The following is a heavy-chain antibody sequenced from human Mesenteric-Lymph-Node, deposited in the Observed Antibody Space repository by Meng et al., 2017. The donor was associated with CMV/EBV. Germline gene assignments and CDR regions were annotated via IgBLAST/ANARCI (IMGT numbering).Heavy chain of an antibody. J-gene: IGHJ4*02. CDR2: INAGNGNT. CDR3: ARDSVGGYSYGLDY. Sequence: SGYTFTSYDMQWMRQAPGQRLEWMGWINAGNGNTKYSQKFQGRVTITRDTSASTAYMELSSLRSEDTAVYYCARDSVGGYSYGLDYWGQGTLVTVSS. D-gene: IGHD5-18*01. V-gene: IGHV1-3*01. CDR1: GYTFTSYD.